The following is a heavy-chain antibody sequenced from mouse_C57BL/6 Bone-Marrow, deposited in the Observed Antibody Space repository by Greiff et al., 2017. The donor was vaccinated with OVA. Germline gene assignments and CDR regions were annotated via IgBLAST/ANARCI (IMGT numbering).Heavy chain of an antibody. CDR2: IDPETGGT. CDR3: TREGDGYSYAMDY. J-gene: IGHJ4*01. D-gene: IGHD2-3*01. CDR1: GYTFTDYE. V-gene: IGHV1-15*01. Sequence: VQLQQSGAELVRPGASVTLSCKASGYTFTDYEMHWVKQTPVHGLEWIGAIDPETGGTAYNQKFKGKAILTADKSSSTAYMELRSLTSEDSAVYYCTREGDGYSYAMDYWGQGTSVTVSS.